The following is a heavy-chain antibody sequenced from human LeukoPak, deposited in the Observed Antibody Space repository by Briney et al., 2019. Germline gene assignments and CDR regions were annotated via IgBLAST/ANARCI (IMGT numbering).Heavy chain of an antibody. J-gene: IGHJ4*02. CDR3: AGTEEGPFDY. D-gene: IGHD1-1*01. V-gene: IGHV3-23*01. CDR1: GFTFSSYA. CDR2: ISGSGGST. Sequence: PGGFLRLSCAASGFTFSSYAMSWVRQAPGKGLEWVSAISGSGGSTYYADSVKGQFTISRDNSKNTLYLQMNSLRAEDTAVYYCAGTEEGPFDYWGQGTLVTVSS.